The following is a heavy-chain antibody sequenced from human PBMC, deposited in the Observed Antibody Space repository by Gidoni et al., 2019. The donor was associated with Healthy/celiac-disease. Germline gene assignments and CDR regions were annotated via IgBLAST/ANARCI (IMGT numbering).Heavy chain of an antibody. Sequence: EVQLVASGGGLVKPGGSLRLSCAASGFTFSSYSMNWVRQAPGKGLEWVSSISSSSSYIYYADSVKGRFTISRDNAKNSLYLQMNSLRAEDTAVYYCARDVPGVVVVPAAMPYWGQGTLVTVSS. J-gene: IGHJ4*02. CDR2: ISSSSSYI. CDR3: ARDVPGVVVVPAAMPY. CDR1: GFTFSSYS. V-gene: IGHV3-21*01. D-gene: IGHD2-2*01.